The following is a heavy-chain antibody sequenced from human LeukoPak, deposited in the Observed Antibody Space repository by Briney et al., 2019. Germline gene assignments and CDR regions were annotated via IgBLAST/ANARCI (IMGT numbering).Heavy chain of an antibody. CDR3: ARDPTSEISVPYYFDD. CDR2: VNHRGMT. Sequence: SETLSLTCAVYGGSFTGYHWNWIRQAPGKGLQWIGEVNHRGMTNYNPSLKSRVIISADTSKNQFSLKLKSVTAADTAMYYCARDPTSEISVPYYFDDWGQGTPVTVSS. V-gene: IGHV4-34*01. D-gene: IGHD3-16*01. J-gene: IGHJ4*02. CDR1: GGSFTGYH.